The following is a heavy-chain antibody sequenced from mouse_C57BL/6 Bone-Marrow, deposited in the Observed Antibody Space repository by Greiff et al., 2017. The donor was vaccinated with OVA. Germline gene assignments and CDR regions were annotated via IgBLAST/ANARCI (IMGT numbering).Heavy chain of an antibody. CDR3: ASRYYHYAMDY. CDR2: IDPSDSYT. CDR1: GYTFTSYW. Sequence: VQLQQPGAELVRPGTSVKLSCKASGYTFTSYWMHWVKQRPGQGLEWIGVIDPSDSYTNYNQKFKGKATLTVDTSSSTAYMQLSSLTSEDSAVYYCASRYYHYAMDYWGQGTSVTVSS. V-gene: IGHV1-59*01. J-gene: IGHJ4*01. D-gene: IGHD1-1*01.